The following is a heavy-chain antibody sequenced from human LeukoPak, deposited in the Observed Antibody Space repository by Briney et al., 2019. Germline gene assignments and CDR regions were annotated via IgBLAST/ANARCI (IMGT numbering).Heavy chain of an antibody. J-gene: IGHJ4*02. V-gene: IGHV3-48*03. Sequence: QSGGSLRLSCAASGFTFSSYEMNWVRQAPGKGLEWVSYISSSGSTIYYADSVKGRFTISRDNAKNSLYLQMNSLRAEDTAVYYCARYLITKHYFDYWGQGTLVTVSS. CDR2: ISSSGSTI. CDR1: GFTFSSYE. CDR3: ARYLITKHYFDY. D-gene: IGHD3-10*01.